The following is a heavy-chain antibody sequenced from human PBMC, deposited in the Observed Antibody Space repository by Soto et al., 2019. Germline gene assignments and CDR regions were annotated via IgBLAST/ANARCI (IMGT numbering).Heavy chain of an antibody. Sequence: QVQLQESGPGLVKPSQTLSLTCTVSGGSISSGGYYWSWIRQHPGKGLEWIGYIYYSGSTYYNPSLKGRVTMSVDTSKNQFSLKLSSVAAADTGVYCCAIKNEYSSSEGYYYYGMDVWGQGTTVTVSS. CDR3: AIKNEYSSSEGYYYYGMDV. CDR1: GGSISSGGYY. J-gene: IGHJ6*02. CDR2: IYYSGST. D-gene: IGHD6-6*01. V-gene: IGHV4-31*03.